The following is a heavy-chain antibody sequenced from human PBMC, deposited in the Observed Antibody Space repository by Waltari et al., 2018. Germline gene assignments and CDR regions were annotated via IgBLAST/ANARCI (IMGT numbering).Heavy chain of an antibody. J-gene: IGHJ3*02. CDR2: IYYSGST. Sequence: QVQLQESGPGLVKPSATLSLTCTVSVGSISSYYWSWIRQPPGKGLEWIGYIYYSGSTNYNPSLKSRVTISVDTSKNQFSLKLSSVTAADTAVYYCARDLDPSKPTDAFDIWGQGTMVTVSS. CDR3: ARDLDPSKPTDAFDI. V-gene: IGHV4-59*01. CDR1: VGSISSYY.